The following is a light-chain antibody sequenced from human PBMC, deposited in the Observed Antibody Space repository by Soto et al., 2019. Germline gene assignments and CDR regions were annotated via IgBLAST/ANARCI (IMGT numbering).Light chain of an antibody. J-gene: IGKJ5*01. Sequence: EVVCTHSPGTLSFSPVGRATLSCRASQSVSRRLAWYQQRPGQSPRLLISGASMRASGVPVRFIGSGSGTDFTLTISRLEPEDFAVFYCQHYGSSPLITFGRGTRLEI. CDR3: QHYGSSPLIT. V-gene: IGKV3-20*01. CDR1: QSVSRR. CDR2: GAS.